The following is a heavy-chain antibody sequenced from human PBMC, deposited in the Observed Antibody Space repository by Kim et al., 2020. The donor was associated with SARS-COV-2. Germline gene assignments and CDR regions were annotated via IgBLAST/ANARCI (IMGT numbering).Heavy chain of an antibody. CDR3: APVLAY. Sequence: GGSPPYPDSLKGRLPISSDTSKHPLYLQMNSLRAEDTAVYYCAPVLAYWGQGTLVTVSS. CDR2: GGSP. J-gene: IGHJ4*02. V-gene: IGHV3-23*01.